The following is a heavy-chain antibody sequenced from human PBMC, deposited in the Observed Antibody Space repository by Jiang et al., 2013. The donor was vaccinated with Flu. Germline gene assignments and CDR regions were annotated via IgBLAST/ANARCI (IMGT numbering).Heavy chain of an antibody. V-gene: IGHV4-31*01. Sequence: GLVKPSQTLSLTCSVSGDSISSNGIYWSWIRQHPGKGLEWIGYIYYTGSTYYNPSLESLVTISIDTSKNQFSLKLSSVTAADTAVYYCARATVKAFDMWGQGTKVIVSS. CDR2: IYYTGST. J-gene: IGHJ3*02. D-gene: IGHD4-17*01. CDR3: ARATVKAFDM. CDR1: GDSISSNGIY.